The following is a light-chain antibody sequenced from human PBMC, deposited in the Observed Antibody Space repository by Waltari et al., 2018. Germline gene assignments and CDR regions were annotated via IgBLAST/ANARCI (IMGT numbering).Light chain of an antibody. CDR1: QSVTSIS. CDR3: QQYDGEVVT. Sequence: EIVLTQSPGTLSLSPGERATLSCRASQSVTSISFTWYQQKLGQAPRLLIYCTSTRATGIPDRFSGSGSGTDFTLTISRLEPEDFAVYYCQQYDGEVVTFGGGTKVEI. J-gene: IGKJ4*01. V-gene: IGKV3-20*01. CDR2: CTS.